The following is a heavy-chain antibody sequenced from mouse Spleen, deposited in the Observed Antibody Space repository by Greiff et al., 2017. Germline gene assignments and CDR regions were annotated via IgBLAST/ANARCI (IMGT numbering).Heavy chain of an antibody. CDR1: GYSFTGYY. J-gene: IGHJ3*01. CDR2: INPSTGGT. D-gene: IGHD2-1*01. V-gene: IGHV1-42*01. Sequence: VQLQQSGPELVKPGASVKISCKASGYSFTGYYMNWVKQSPEKSLEWIGEINPSTGGTTYNQKFKAKATLTVDKSSSTAYMQLKSLTSEDSAVYYCAKLYGKGFAYWGQGTLVTVSA. CDR3: AKLYGKGFAY.